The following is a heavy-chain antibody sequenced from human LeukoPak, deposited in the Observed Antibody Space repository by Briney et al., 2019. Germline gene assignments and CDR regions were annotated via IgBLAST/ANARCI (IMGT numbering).Heavy chain of an antibody. Sequence: ASVKVSCKASGYTFTGYYMHWVRQAPGQGLEWMGWINPNSGGTNYAQKFQGRVTMTRDTSISTAYMELSRLRSDDTAVYYCARGKTISGVVPGWFDPWGQGTLVTVSS. D-gene: IGHD3-3*01. CDR2: INPNSGGT. V-gene: IGHV1-2*02. CDR1: GYTFTGYY. CDR3: ARGKTISGVVPGWFDP. J-gene: IGHJ5*02.